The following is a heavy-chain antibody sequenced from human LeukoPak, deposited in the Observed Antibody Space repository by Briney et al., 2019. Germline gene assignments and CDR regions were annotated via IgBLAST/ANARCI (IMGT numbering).Heavy chain of an antibody. D-gene: IGHD3-22*01. CDR1: GFTFSSYA. Sequence: GGSLRLSCAASGFTFSSYAMSWVRQAPGKGLEWASAISGSGGSTYYADSVKGRFTISRDNSKNTLYLQMNSLRAEDTAVYYCAKVENYYDSSGYTDYWGQGTLVTVSS. CDR2: ISGSGGST. V-gene: IGHV3-23*01. J-gene: IGHJ4*02. CDR3: AKVENYYDSSGYTDY.